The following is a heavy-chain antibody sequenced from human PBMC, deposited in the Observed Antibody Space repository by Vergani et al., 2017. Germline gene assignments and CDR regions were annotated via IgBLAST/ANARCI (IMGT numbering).Heavy chain of an antibody. D-gene: IGHD2-2*01. CDR1: GGSFSGYY. CDR2: INHSGST. CDR3: ARAAGYCSSTSCRGYYYGMDV. J-gene: IGHJ6*02. V-gene: IGHV4-34*01. Sequence: QVQLQQWGAGLLKPSETLSLTCAVYGGSFSGYYWSWIRQPPGKGLEWIGEINHSGSTNYNPSLKSRVTISVDTSKNQFSLKLSSVTAADTAVYYCARAAGYCSSTSCRGYYYGMDVWGQGTTVTVSS.